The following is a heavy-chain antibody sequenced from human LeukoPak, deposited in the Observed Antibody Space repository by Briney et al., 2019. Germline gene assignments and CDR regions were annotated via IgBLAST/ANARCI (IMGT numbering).Heavy chain of an antibody. Sequence: PSETLSLTCIVSGGSISSGSYYWSWIRQPAGKGLEWIGRIYTSGSTNYNPSLKSRVTISVDTSKNQFSLKLSSVTAADTAVYYCARDPEGGPHCYMDVWGKGTTVTVSS. CDR3: ARDPEGGPHCYMDV. V-gene: IGHV4-61*02. J-gene: IGHJ6*03. D-gene: IGHD2-15*01. CDR1: GGSISSGSYY. CDR2: IYTSGST.